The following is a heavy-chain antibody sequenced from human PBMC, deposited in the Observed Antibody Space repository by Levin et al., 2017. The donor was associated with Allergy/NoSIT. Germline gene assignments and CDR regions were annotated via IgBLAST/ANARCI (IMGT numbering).Heavy chain of an antibody. CDR1: VFSFTNYW. J-gene: IGHJ3*01. D-gene: IGHD1-26*01. Sequence: GSLRLSCKGSVFSFTNYWIGWVRQMPGKGLEWMGIIYPSDSDIRYSPSFQGQVTISADKSISTAYLQWSSLQASDTAMYFCARTIGSYYQQPFDVWGQGTMVSVSS. V-gene: IGHV5-51*01. CDR2: IYPSDSDI. CDR3: ARTIGSYYQQPFDV.